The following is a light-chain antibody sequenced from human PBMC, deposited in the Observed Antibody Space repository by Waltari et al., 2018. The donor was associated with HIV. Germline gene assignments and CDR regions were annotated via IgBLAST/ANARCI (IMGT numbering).Light chain of an antibody. CDR2: YND. V-gene: IGLV1-36*01. CDR1: HSNIGNNA. J-gene: IGLJ3*02. Sequence: QSVLTQPPSLSEAPRQRVTISCSGSHSNIGNNAVNWYQQLPGKAPKLLLYYNDLLPSGVSDRFSGSRSGTSASLAISGLQSEDEAHYYCASWDDRLNGWVFGGGTQLTVL. CDR3: ASWDDRLNGWV.